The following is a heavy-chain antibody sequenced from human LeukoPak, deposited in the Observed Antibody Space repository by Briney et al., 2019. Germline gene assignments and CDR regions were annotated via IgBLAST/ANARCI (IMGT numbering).Heavy chain of an antibody. Sequence: SQTLSLTCAVSGGSISSGGYSWIWIPQPPGKGLEWIGYIYHSGSTYYNPSLKSRVTISVDRSKNQFSLKLSSVTAADTAVYYCARGFYYFDYWGQGTLVTVSS. CDR1: GGSISSGGYS. J-gene: IGHJ4*02. CDR3: ARGFYYFDY. CDR2: IYHSGST. V-gene: IGHV4-30-2*01.